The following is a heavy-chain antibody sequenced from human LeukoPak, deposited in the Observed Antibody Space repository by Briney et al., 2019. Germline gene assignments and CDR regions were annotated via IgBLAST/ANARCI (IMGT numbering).Heavy chain of an antibody. Sequence: GASVKVSCKTSGYTFTGYYLHWVRQAPGQGLEWMGWIKPNNGDTNYAQKFQGRVTMTRDTSISTGYMELSRLRSHDTAVYYCARTTPFDYWGQGTLVTVSS. CDR3: ARTTPFDY. D-gene: IGHD1-1*01. V-gene: IGHV1-2*02. CDR2: IKPNNGDT. J-gene: IGHJ4*02. CDR1: GYTFTGYY.